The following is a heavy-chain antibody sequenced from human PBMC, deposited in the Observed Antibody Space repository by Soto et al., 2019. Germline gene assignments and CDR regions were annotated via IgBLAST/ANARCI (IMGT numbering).Heavy chain of an antibody. CDR2: ISAYNGNT. Sequence: QVQLVQSGAEVKKPGASVKVSCKASGYTFTSYGISWVRQAPGQGLEWMGWISAYNGNTNYAQKLQGRVTMTTDTTTSTAYMELRSLRSDDTAVYYCARDLDIVVVLAATNAYYYMGVWGKVTTVTVAS. D-gene: IGHD2-15*01. J-gene: IGHJ6*03. CDR1: GYTFTSYG. CDR3: ARDLDIVVVLAATNAYYYMGV. V-gene: IGHV1-18*01.